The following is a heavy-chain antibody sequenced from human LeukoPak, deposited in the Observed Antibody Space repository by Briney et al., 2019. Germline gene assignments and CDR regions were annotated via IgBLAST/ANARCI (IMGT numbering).Heavy chain of an antibody. CDR1: GITFSSYW. CDR3: ARGLGGYTSSQAY. J-gene: IGHJ4*02. Sequence: GGPLILSCAASGITFSSYWMHWVRQTPGQGLLLLSRINTDGSSTNYADSVKGRFTISRDNAKNTLYLQMNSLRAEDTAVYYCARGLGGYTSSQAYWGQGTLVTVSS. CDR2: INTDGSST. V-gene: IGHV3-74*01. D-gene: IGHD6-13*01.